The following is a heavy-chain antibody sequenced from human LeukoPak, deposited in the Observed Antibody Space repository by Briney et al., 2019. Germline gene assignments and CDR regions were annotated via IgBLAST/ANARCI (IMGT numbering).Heavy chain of an antibody. V-gene: IGHV4-34*01. Sequence: PSETLSLTCAVYGGSFSGYYWGWIRQPPGKGLEWIGEINHSGSTNYNPSLKSRVTISVDTSKNQFSLKLSSVTAADTAVYYCARENGRQQQLVHYYYGMDVWGQGTTVTVSS. CDR2: INHSGST. J-gene: IGHJ6*02. CDR3: ARENGRQQQLVHYYYGMDV. D-gene: IGHD6-13*01. CDR1: GGSFSGYY.